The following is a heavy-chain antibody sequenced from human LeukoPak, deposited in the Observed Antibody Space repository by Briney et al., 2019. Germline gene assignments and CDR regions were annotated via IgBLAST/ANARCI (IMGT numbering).Heavy chain of an antibody. CDR1: GFTFSSYS. D-gene: IGHD1-26*01. V-gene: IGHV3-21*04. CDR2: ISSSSSYI. CDR3: ARAFFPTVGAYDY. Sequence: GGSLRLSCAASGFTFSSYSMNWVRQAPGKGLEWVSSISSSSSYIYYADSVKGRFTISRDNAKNSLYLQMNSLRAEDTALYYCARAFFPTVGAYDYWGQGTLVTVSS. J-gene: IGHJ4*02.